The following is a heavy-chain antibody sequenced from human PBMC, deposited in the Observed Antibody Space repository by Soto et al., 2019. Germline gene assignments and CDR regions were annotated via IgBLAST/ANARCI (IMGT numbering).Heavy chain of an antibody. CDR1: GLTFNDYG. Sequence: GGSLRLSCAASGLTFNDYGMNWVRQAPGKGLDWVSGISGSGADTYYADSVKGRFTVSRDNSKNTLELHMNNLRAEDAGVYYCAKEPDKIYYDSGYFDYWGQGTLVTVSS. J-gene: IGHJ4*02. CDR2: ISGSGADT. CDR3: AKEPDKIYYDSGYFDY. D-gene: IGHD3-22*01. V-gene: IGHV3-23*01.